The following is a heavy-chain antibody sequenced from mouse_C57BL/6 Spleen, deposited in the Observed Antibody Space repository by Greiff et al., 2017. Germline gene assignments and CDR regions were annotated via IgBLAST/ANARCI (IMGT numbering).Heavy chain of an antibody. J-gene: IGHJ1*03. V-gene: IGHV1-9*01. Sequence: QVQLQQSGAELMKPGASVKLSCKATGYTFTGYWIEWVKQRPGHGLEWIGEILPGSGSTNYNEKFKGKATFTADTSSNTAYMRLSRLTTEGSAIYYCARSGYSGSSYWYFDVWGTGTTVTVSS. CDR3: ARSGYSGSSYWYFDV. CDR2: ILPGSGST. CDR1: GYTFTGYW. D-gene: IGHD1-1*01.